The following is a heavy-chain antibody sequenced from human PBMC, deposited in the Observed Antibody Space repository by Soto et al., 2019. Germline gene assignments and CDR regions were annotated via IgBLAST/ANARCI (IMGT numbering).Heavy chain of an antibody. V-gene: IGHV3-48*03. J-gene: IGHJ6*02. CDR3: ARDVWGYYDSSGPPNDYYYGMDV. CDR2: ISSSGSTI. D-gene: IGHD3-22*01. CDR1: GFTFSSYE. Sequence: GGSLRLSCAASGFTFSSYEMNWVRQAPGKGLEWVSYISSSGSTIYYADSVKGRFTISRDNAKNSLYLQMNSLRAEDTAVYYCARDVWGYYDSSGPPNDYYYGMDVWGQGTTVTVSS.